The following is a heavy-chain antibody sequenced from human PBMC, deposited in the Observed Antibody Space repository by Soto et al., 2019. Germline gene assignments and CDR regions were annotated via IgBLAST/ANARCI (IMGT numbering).Heavy chain of an antibody. CDR3: ARDLVMDV. D-gene: IGHD2-8*02. J-gene: IGHJ6*02. Sequence: ASVKVSCKASGNTVPNYAIHWVRQAPGQRLEWMGWINAGNGNTKYSQKFQGRVTITRDTSASTAYMELSSLRSEDTAVYYCARDLVMDVWGQGTTVTVSS. V-gene: IGHV1-3*01. CDR1: GNTVPNYA. CDR2: INAGNGNT.